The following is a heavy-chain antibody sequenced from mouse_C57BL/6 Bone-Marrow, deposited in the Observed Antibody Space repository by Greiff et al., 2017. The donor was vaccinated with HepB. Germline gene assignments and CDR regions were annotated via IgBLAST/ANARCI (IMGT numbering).Heavy chain of an antibody. D-gene: IGHD1-1*01. Sequence: VMLVESGAELVRPGTSVKVSCKASGYAFTNYLIEWVKQRPGQGLEWIGVINPGSGGTNYNEKFKGKATLTADKSSSTAYMQLSSLTSEDSAVYFCARSATVVATPFDYWGQGTTLTVSS. J-gene: IGHJ2*01. V-gene: IGHV1-54*01. CDR1: GYAFTNYL. CDR3: ARSATVVATPFDY. CDR2: INPGSGGT.